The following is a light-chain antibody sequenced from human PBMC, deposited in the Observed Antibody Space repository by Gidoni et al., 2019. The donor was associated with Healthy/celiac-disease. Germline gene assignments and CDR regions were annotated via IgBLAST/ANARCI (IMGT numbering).Light chain of an antibody. CDR1: QGISNY. V-gene: IGKV1-27*01. Sequence: DIQMTQSPSSLSASVGDRVTITCRASQGISNYLAWYQQKPGKVPKLLIYAASTLQSGVPSRFRCSGSGTEFTLTISSLQPEDVATYNCQKYNSVNTFGGGTKVEIK. CDR3: QKYNSVNT. J-gene: IGKJ4*01. CDR2: AAS.